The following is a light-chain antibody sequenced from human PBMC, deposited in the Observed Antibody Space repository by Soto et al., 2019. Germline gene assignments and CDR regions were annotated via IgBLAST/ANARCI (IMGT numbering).Light chain of an antibody. J-gene: IGKJ1*01. CDR1: QSVNSN. V-gene: IGKV3-15*01. CDR3: QQYNKWPRT. CDR2: GAS. Sequence: EIVMTQSPATLSVSPGERATLSCRASQSVNSNLAWYQQKPGQAPRVLIYGASTRATDIPARFSGSGSGTEFTLTISSLRSEDFAVYYCQQYNKWPRTFGQGTKVDIK.